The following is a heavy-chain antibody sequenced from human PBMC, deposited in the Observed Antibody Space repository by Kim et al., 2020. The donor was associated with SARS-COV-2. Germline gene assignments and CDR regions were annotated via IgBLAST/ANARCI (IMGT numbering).Heavy chain of an antibody. CDR1: GFTFSSYA. CDR2: VSGSGGST. CDR3: AKAESNNWSFFDY. V-gene: IGHV3-23*01. J-gene: IGHJ4*02. Sequence: GGSLRLSCAASGFTFSSYAMSWVRQAPGKGPEWVSLVSGSGGSTYHADSVKGRFAISRDNSKNTLYLQLNSLRAEDTALYYCAKAESNNWSFFDYWGQGTLVTVSS. D-gene: IGHD1-1*01.